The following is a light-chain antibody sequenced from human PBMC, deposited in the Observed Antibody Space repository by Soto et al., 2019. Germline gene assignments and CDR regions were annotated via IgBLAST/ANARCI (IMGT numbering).Light chain of an antibody. Sequence: EIVLTQSPGTLSLSPGERATLSCRASQSVSSSCLAWYQQKPGQAPRLLIYGASSRATGIPDRFSGSGSGTDFTLTISRLEPGDFAVYYCQQYGSSTWTFGQGTKVDIK. CDR2: GAS. V-gene: IGKV3-20*01. J-gene: IGKJ1*01. CDR3: QQYGSSTWT. CDR1: QSVSSSC.